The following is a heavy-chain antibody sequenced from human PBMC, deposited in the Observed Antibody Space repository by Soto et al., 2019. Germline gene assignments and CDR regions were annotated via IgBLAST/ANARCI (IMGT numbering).Heavy chain of an antibody. CDR2: INHSGST. CDR3: ARGKGMTTVTTWYYYYGMDV. D-gene: IGHD4-17*01. CDR1: GGSFSGYY. Sequence: SETLSLTCAVYGGSFSGYYWSWIRQPPGKGLEWIGEINHSGSTNYNPSLKSRVTISVDTSKNQFSLKLSSVTAADTAVYYCARGKGMTTVTTWYYYYGMDVWGQGTTVTVSS. V-gene: IGHV4-34*01. J-gene: IGHJ6*02.